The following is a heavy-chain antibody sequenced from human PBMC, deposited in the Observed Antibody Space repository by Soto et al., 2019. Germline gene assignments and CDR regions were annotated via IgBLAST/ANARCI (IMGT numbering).Heavy chain of an antibody. CDR1: GGSISSYY. CDR3: ARALPLRYFGWVTPPHSWFDP. CDR2: IYYSGST. Sequence: PSETLSLTCTVSGGSISSYYWSWIRQPPGKGLEWIGYIYYSGSTNYNPSLKSRVTISVDTSKNQFSLKLSSVTAADTAVYYCARALPLRYFGWVTPPHSWFDPWGQGTLVTVSS. V-gene: IGHV4-59*01. J-gene: IGHJ5*02. D-gene: IGHD3-9*01.